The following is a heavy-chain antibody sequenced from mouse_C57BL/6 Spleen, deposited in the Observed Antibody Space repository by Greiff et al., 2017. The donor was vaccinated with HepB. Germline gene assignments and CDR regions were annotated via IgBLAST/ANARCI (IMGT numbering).Heavy chain of an antibody. J-gene: IGHJ2*01. V-gene: IGHV1-80*01. D-gene: IGHD1-1*01. CDR2: IYPGDGDT. CDR3: ARFITTVVAFDY. Sequence: QVQLQQSGAELVKPGASVKISCKASGYAFSSYWMNWVKQRPGKGLEWIGQIYPGDGDTNYNGKFKGKATLTADKSSSTAYMQPSSLTSEDSAVYFCARFITTVVAFDYWGQGTTLTVSS. CDR1: GYAFSSYW.